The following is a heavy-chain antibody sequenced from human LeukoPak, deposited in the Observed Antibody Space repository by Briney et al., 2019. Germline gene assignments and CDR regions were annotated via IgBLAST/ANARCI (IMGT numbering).Heavy chain of an antibody. V-gene: IGHV3-13*01. D-gene: IGHD3-10*01. CDR1: GFTFSFYD. J-gene: IGHJ4*02. CDR3: ARSFPGYYYGSGNSMTYYFDY. CDR2: IGTAGDT. Sequence: GGSLRLSCAASGFTFSFYDMHWVRQATGKGLEWVSAIGTAGDTYYPGSVKGRFTISRENAKNSLYLQMNSLRAGDTAVYYCARSFPGYYYGSGNSMTYYFDYWGQGTLVTVSS.